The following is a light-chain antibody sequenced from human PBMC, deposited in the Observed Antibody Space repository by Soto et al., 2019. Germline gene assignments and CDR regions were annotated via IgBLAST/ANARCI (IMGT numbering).Light chain of an antibody. CDR2: EVN. V-gene: IGLV2-23*02. J-gene: IGLJ1*01. Sequence: QSALTQPASVSGSPGQSITISCTGTSSDVGTYTLVSWYQQPPGKAPKLVIYEVNKRPAGVSKRFSGSKSGDTASLTISGLQAEDEADYYCSSYAGPITFYVFGTGTKLTVL. CDR3: SSYAGPITFYV. CDR1: SSDVGTYTL.